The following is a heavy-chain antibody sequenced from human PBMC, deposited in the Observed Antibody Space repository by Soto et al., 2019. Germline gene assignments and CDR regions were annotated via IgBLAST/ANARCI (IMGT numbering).Heavy chain of an antibody. CDR2: ISYDGSNK. Sequence: QVQLVESGGGVVQPGRSLRLSCAASGFTFSSYGMHWVRQAPGKGLEWVAVISYDGSNKYYADSVKGRFTISRDNSKNTLYLQMNSLRAEDTAVYYCAKVQPDYYHYGMDVWGQGTTVTVSS. D-gene: IGHD2-2*01. J-gene: IGHJ6*02. CDR1: GFTFSSYG. CDR3: AKVQPDYYHYGMDV. V-gene: IGHV3-30*18.